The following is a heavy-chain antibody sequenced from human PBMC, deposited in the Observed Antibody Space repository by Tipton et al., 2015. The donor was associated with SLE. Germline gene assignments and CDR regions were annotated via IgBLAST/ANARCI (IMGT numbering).Heavy chain of an antibody. CDR2: IYTSGST. Sequence: TLSLTCAVYGGSFSGYYWSWIRQPAGKGLEWIGRIYTSGSTNYNPSLKSRVTISVDTSKNQFSLKLSSVTAADTAVYYCARDQSYGPIDLWGRGTLVTVSS. CDR3: ARDQSYGPIDL. J-gene: IGHJ2*01. D-gene: IGHD5-18*01. V-gene: IGHV4-4*07. CDR1: GGSFSGYY.